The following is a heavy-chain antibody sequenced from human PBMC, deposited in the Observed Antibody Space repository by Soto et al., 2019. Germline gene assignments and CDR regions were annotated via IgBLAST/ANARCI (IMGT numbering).Heavy chain of an antibody. Sequence: SETLSLTCAVYGGSFSGYYWSWIRQPPGKGLEWIGEINHSGSTNYNPSLKCRVTISVDTSKNQFSLKLSSVTAADTAVYYCARARAAAGSINYWGQGTLVTVSS. CDR3: ARARAAAGSINY. CDR2: INHSGST. D-gene: IGHD6-13*01. CDR1: GGSFSGYY. J-gene: IGHJ4*02. V-gene: IGHV4-34*01.